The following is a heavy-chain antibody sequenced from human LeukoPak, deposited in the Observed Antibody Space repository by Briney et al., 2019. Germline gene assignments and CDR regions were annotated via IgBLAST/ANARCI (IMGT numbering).Heavy chain of an antibody. V-gene: IGHV3-23*01. CDR3: ASGRPFDY. CDR2: ISNNGGYT. J-gene: IGHJ4*02. Sequence: PGGSLRLSCAASGFTFSSSAMSWVRQAPGKGLEWVSAISNNGGYTYYADSVQGRFTISRDNSKSTLCLQMNSLRAEDTAVYYCASGRPFDYWGQGTLVTVSS. CDR1: GFTFSSSA. D-gene: IGHD1-26*01.